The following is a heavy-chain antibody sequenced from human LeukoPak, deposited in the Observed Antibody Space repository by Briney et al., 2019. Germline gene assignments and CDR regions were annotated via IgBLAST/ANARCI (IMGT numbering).Heavy chain of an antibody. V-gene: IGHV4-59*08. CDR1: GGSIGTYY. D-gene: IGHD2/OR15-2a*01. CDR2: IYHSGST. J-gene: IGHJ4*02. CDR3: ATQILLCHYF. Sequence: SETLSLTCTVSGGSIGTYYWSWLRQSPGKGLEWIGYIYHSGSTNYNPPLKSRVTMSVDTSKNQFSLRLSSVTAADTAVYYCATQILLCHYFWGQGTLVTVSS.